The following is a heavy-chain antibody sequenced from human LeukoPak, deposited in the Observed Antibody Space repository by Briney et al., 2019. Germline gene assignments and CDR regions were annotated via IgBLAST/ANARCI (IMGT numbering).Heavy chain of an antibody. CDR2: VIPMFGTV. CDR1: GYTFTSYA. J-gene: IGHJ6*02. D-gene: IGHD2-21*02. Sequence: GASVKVSCKASGYTFTSYAISWVRQAPGQGPQWMGGVIPMFGTVRYAQKFQGRVTITADDSTSTAYMELSSLRFEDTAVYYCASRGGVTQENDYYYFAMDVWGQGTTVTVSS. CDR3: ASRGGVTQENDYYYFAMDV. V-gene: IGHV1-69*13.